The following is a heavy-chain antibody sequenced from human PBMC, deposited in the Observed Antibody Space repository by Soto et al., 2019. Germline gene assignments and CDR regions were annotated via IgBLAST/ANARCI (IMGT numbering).Heavy chain of an antibody. J-gene: IGHJ5*02. CDR3: ARDQAPGCGGDCYPYNWFDP. D-gene: IGHD2-21*02. CDR2: ISAYNGNT. Sequence: QVQLVQSGAEVKKPGASVKVSCKASGYTFTSYGISWVRQAPGQGLEWMGWISAYNGNTNYAQKLQGRVTMTTDTSTSTAFMELRSLRSYDTAVYYCARDQAPGCGGDCYPYNWFDPWGQGTLVTVSS. V-gene: IGHV1-18*01. CDR1: GYTFTSYG.